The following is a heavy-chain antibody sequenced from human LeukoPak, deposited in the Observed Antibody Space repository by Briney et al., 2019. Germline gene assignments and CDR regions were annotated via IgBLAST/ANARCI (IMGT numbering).Heavy chain of an antibody. CDR1: GYTFTSYY. J-gene: IGHJ5*02. CDR2: INPSGGST. V-gene: IGHV1-46*03. Sequence: ASVKVSCKASGYTFTSYYMHWVRQAPGQGLEWMGIINPSGGSTSYAQKFQGRVTMTRDTSTSTVYMELSSLRSGDTAVYYCARDLGITGTTSVGWFDPWGQGTLVTVSS. CDR3: ARDLGITGTTSVGWFDP. D-gene: IGHD1-7*01.